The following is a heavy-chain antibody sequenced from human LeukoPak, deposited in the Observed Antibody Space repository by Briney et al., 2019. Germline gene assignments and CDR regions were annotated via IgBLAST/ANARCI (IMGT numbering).Heavy chain of an antibody. J-gene: IGHJ4*02. CDR1: GYSFTSYW. Sequence: GESLKISCKGSGYSFTSYWIGWVRPMPGKGLEWMGIIYPGDSDTRYSPSFQGQVTISADKSISTAYLQWSSLKASDTAMYYCARGITYYYDSSGYADYWGQGTLVTVSS. V-gene: IGHV5-51*01. CDR3: ARGITYYYDSSGYADY. D-gene: IGHD3-22*01. CDR2: IYPGDSDT.